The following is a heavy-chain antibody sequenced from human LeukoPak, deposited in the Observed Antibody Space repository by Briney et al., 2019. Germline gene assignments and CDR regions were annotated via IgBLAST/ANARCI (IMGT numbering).Heavy chain of an antibody. Sequence: GGSLRLPCAASGFTFSSYGMSWVRQAPGKGLEWVSAISGSGGSTYYADSVKGRFTISRDNSKNALYLQMNSLRAEDTAVYYCAKDTTDSSGVDYWGQGTLVTVSS. CDR3: AKDTTDSSGVDY. J-gene: IGHJ4*02. CDR2: ISGSGGST. D-gene: IGHD3-22*01. V-gene: IGHV3-23*01. CDR1: GFTFSSYG.